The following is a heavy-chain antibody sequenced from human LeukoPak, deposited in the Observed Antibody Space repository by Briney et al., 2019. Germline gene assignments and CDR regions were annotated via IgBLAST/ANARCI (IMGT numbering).Heavy chain of an antibody. V-gene: IGHV3-20*04. D-gene: IGHD3-22*01. CDR3: AREIRRYYYDSSGYYQLDY. CDR2: INWNGGST. Sequence: LPGGSLRLXCAASGFTFDDYGMSWVRQAPGKGLEWVSGINWNGGSTGYADSVKGRFTISRDNAKNSLCLQMNSLRAEDTALYYCAREIRRYYYDSSGYYQLDYWGQGTLVTVSS. J-gene: IGHJ4*02. CDR1: GFTFDDYG.